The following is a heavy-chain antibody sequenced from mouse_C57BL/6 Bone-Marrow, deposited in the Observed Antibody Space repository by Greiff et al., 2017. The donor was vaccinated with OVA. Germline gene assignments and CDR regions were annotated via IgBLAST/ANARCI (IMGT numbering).Heavy chain of an antibody. J-gene: IGHJ2*01. CDR1: GFNIKDDY. CDR3: NTDGNGYDGGRGGPYFDY. V-gene: IGHV14-4*01. D-gene: IGHD2-2*01. CDR2: IDPENGDT. Sequence: EVQLQQSGAELVRPGASVKLSCTASGFNIKDDYMHWVKQRPEQGLEWIGWIDPENGDTEYASKFQGKATLTADTSSNTAYLQLSSLTSEDTAVYYCNTDGNGYDGGRGGPYFDYWGQGTTLTVSS.